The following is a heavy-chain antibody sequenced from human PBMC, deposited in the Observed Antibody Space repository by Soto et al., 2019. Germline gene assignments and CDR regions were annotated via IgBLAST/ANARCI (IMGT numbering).Heavy chain of an antibody. J-gene: IGHJ4*02. V-gene: IGHV1-3*01. Sequence: ASVKVSCKASGYTFTSYAMHWVRQAPGQRLEWMGWINAGNGNTKYSQKFQGRVTITRDTSASTAYMELSSLRSEDTAVYYCARASEAIVVVVAANSPFDYWGQGTLVTVSS. CDR2: INAGNGNT. CDR1: GYTFTSYA. CDR3: ARASEAIVVVVAANSPFDY. D-gene: IGHD2-15*01.